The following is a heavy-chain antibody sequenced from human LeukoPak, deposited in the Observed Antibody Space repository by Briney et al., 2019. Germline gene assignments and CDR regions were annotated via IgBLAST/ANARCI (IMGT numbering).Heavy chain of an antibody. J-gene: IGHJ6*03. CDR1: GFTFSSYW. D-gene: IGHD6-19*01. Sequence: QPGGSLRLSCAASGFTFSSYWMSWVRQAPGKGLEWVANIKQDGSEKYYVDSVKGRFTISRDNAKNSLYLQMNSLRAEDTAVYYCARGDREEYSGWFLTYYYYMDVWGKGTTVTVSS. CDR2: IKQDGSEK. CDR3: ARGDREEYSGWFLTYYYYMDV. V-gene: IGHV3-7*01.